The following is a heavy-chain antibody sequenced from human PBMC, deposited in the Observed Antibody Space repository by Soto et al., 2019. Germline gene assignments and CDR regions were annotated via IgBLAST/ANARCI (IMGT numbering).Heavy chain of an antibody. CDR1: GFTFSRYG. V-gene: IGHV3-7*01. J-gene: IGHJ3*02. CDR2: IKQDGTEK. Sequence: GGSLRLSGAASGFTFSRYGINWVRQAPWKGLEWVANIKQDGTEKNYVDSVKGRFTISRDNARKSLYLQMDSLRAEDTAVYFCARGDTTMITGVDSFDIWGQRTMVAV. D-gene: IGHD5-18*01. CDR3: ARGDTTMITGVDSFDI.